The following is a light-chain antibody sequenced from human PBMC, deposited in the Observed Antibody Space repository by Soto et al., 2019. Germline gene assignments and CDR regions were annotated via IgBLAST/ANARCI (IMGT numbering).Light chain of an antibody. CDR1: SSDVGGYNY. CDR3: CSYTSSSTPYV. CDR2: EVS. V-gene: IGLV2-14*01. J-gene: IGLJ1*01. Sequence: QSALTQPASVSGSPGQSITISCTGTSSDVGGYNYVSWYQHHPGKAPKLIIYEVSNRPSGVPNRFSGSKSRNTASLTFSGLQADDEADYYCCSYTSSSTPYVFGPGTKLTVL.